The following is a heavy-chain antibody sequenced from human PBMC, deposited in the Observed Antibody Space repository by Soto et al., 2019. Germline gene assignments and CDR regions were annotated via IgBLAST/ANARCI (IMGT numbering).Heavy chain of an antibody. D-gene: IGHD2-15*01. J-gene: IGHJ4*02. CDR2: INYSGGST. Sequence: PGWSLSLSCAASGFTFRCFGMTWVRQAPGKGLEWVSAINYSGGSTYYADSVKGRFTISRDNSKNTLYLQMNSLRAEGTAVYYCAKGPDTGGGTCYRSDCWGQGTLVTVSS. CDR1: GFTFRCFG. CDR3: AKGPDTGGGTCYRSDC. V-gene: IGHV3-23*01.